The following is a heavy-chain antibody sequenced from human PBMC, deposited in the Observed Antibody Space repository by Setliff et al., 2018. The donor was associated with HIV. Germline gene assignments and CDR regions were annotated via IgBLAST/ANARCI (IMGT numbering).Heavy chain of an antibody. CDR1: GGTLSNYV. J-gene: IGHJ3*02. V-gene: IGHV1-69*13. Sequence: GASVKVSCKTSGGTLSNYVITWVRQAPGQGLEWMGMIIPMYNIPAYAQKFQGRVTFTADESTSTAYMELSSLSSEDTAVHYCARDQTGVAAAAFGGGNAWSDEGFDIWGQGTMVTVSS. CDR3: ARDQTGVAAAAFGGGNAWSDEGFDI. CDR2: IIPMYNIP. D-gene: IGHD6-13*01.